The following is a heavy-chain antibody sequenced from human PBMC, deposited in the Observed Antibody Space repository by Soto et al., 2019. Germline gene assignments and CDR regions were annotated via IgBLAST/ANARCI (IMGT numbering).Heavy chain of an antibody. Sequence: QVHLVQSGAEVKKPGASVKVSCKASDYIFISYGISWVRQAPGQGLEWMGWINTYNGNTKYAQKFQGRVTMTTDTSTSTADMELRSLRSDDTAVYYCARALLYSSSSNEYYNWFDPWGQGTLVTVSS. CDR1: DYIFISYG. V-gene: IGHV1-18*01. CDR3: ARALLYSSSSNEYYNWFDP. J-gene: IGHJ5*02. D-gene: IGHD6-6*01. CDR2: INTYNGNT.